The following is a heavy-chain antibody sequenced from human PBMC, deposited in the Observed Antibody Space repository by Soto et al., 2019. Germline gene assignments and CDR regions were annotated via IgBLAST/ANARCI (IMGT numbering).Heavy chain of an antibody. V-gene: IGHV4-34*01. CDR3: ARESHDILTGPPWVWYFDL. CDR1: GGSFSGYY. CDR2: INDRGSI. J-gene: IGHJ2*01. Sequence: QVQLQQWGAGPLRPLETLSLTCGVSGGSFSGYYWAWIRQSPGKGLEWIGEINDRGSINYNPSLKSRVSISVDKSKKHYSLNLRSVTAADTAVYYCARESHDILTGPPWVWYFDLWGRGTLVTVSS. D-gene: IGHD3-9*01.